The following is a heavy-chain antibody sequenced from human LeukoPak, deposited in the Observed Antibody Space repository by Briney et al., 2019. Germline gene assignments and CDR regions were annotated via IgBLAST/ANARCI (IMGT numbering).Heavy chain of an antibody. D-gene: IGHD3-16*01. CDR2: SYYSGST. CDR3: ARYDDWFDP. J-gene: IGHJ5*02. Sequence: SETLSLTCTVSGGSISSHYWSWIRQTPGKGLEWIGHSYYSGSTNYRPSLRSRVTISVDTSKNQFSLKLTSVTAADTAVYYCARYDDWFDPWGQGTLVTVSS. V-gene: IGHV4-59*11. CDR1: GGSISSHY.